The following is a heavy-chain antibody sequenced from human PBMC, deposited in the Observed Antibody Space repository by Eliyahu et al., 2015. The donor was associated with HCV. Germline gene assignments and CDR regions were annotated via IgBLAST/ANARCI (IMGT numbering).Heavy chain of an antibody. CDR2: IYYSGST. D-gene: IGHD3-3*01. Sequence: QVQLQESGPGLVKPSETLSLTCTVXGGSISSYYWXWIRQPPGKGLEWIGYIYYSGSTNYNPSLKSRVTISVDTSKNQFSLKLSSVTAADTAVYYCARDDGLRFFRLGGMDVWGQGTTVTVSS. CDR3: ARDDGLRFFRLGGMDV. CDR1: GGSISSYY. V-gene: IGHV4-59*01. J-gene: IGHJ6*02.